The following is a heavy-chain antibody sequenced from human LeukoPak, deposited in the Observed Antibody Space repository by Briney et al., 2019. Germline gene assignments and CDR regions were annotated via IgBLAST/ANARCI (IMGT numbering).Heavy chain of an antibody. Sequence: GGFLRLSCAASGFIFSHNYMDWVRQAAGKGLEWVSIIYRDGSTYYSDSVQGRFTVSRDNSQNTLYLQMHSLSTEDTAIYYCAKDVVGAEGSFEMWGQGTMVTVSS. V-gene: IGHV3-53*01. D-gene: IGHD2-15*01. CDR3: AKDVVGAEGSFEM. J-gene: IGHJ3*02. CDR2: IYRDGST. CDR1: GFIFSHNY.